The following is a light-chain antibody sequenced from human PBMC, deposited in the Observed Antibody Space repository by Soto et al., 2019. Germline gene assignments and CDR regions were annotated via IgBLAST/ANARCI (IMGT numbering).Light chain of an antibody. V-gene: IGKV1-39*01. CDR3: QPSHSALPLT. Sequence: IQMTQSPSSLSASVGDRVTITCRASQSISKYLNWYQQKPGKAPKLLIYAASSLHSGVPSRFSGSGSGTEITLAICTLQPEDFLPYYCQPSHSALPLTFGGGTNVEFE. CDR1: QSISKY. CDR2: AAS. J-gene: IGKJ4*01.